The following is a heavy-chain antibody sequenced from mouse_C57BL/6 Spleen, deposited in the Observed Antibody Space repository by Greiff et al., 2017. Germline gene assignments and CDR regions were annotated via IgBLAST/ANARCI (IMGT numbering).Heavy chain of an antibody. CDR1: GYTFTSYW. D-gene: IGHD1-1*01. V-gene: IGHV1-64*01. J-gene: IGHJ4*01. Sequence: VQLQQPGAELVKPGASVKLSCKASGYTFTSYWMHWVKQRPGQGLEWIGMIHPNSGSTNYNEKFKSKATLTVDKSSSTAYMQLSSLTSEDSAVYYCARFDSIYGAMDYWGQGTSVTVSS. CDR3: ARFDSIYGAMDY. CDR2: IHPNSGST.